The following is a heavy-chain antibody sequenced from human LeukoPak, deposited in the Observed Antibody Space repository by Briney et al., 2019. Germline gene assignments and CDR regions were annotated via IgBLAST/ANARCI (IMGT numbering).Heavy chain of an antibody. Sequence: PGGSLRLSCAASGFTFSSYSMNWVRQAPGKGLEWVSSISSSSSYIYYADSVKGRFTISRDNAKNSLYLQMDSLRAEDTAVYYCARDTPWQDVDTAMVTPDYWGQGTLVTVSS. CDR3: ARDTPWQDVDTAMVTPDY. J-gene: IGHJ4*02. CDR1: GFTFSSYS. D-gene: IGHD5-18*01. CDR2: ISSSSSYI. V-gene: IGHV3-21*01.